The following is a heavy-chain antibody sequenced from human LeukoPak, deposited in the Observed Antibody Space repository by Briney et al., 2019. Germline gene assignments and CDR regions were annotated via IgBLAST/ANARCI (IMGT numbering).Heavy chain of an antibody. J-gene: IGHJ4*02. CDR3: ARWDILAGYYRFDPSPGFVY. CDR2: TNPNSGCT. CDR1: GYTFTGYY. V-gene: IGHV1-2*02. Sequence: SVKVSCKASGYTFTGYYMHWVRQAPGHGLEWMGWTNPNSGCTNYAQQFQGRVTMTRGTSISTAYMELSRLRSDDTAVYYCARWDILAGYYRFDPSPGFVYWGQGTLVTVSS. D-gene: IGHD3-9*01.